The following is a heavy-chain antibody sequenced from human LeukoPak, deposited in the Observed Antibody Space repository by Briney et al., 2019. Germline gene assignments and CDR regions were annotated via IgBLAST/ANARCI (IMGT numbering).Heavy chain of an antibody. CDR1: GYTFTTYY. Sequence: ASVKVSCKASGYTFTTYYIHWVRQAPGQGLEWMGIINPSGGSTSYAQKFQGRVTMTRDTSTSTVYMELSSLRSEDTAVYFCARAGFGEHLDYWGQGTLVTVSP. J-gene: IGHJ4*02. CDR3: ARAGFGEHLDY. V-gene: IGHV1-46*01. D-gene: IGHD3-10*01. CDR2: INPSGGST.